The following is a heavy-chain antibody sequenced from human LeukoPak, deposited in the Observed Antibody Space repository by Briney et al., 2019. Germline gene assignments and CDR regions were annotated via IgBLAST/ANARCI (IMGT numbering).Heavy chain of an antibody. J-gene: IGHJ6*03. CDR2: ISYDGSNK. CDR1: ASGFALSNYA. Sequence: GGSLRLSCAASASGFALSNYAMHWVRQAPGKGLEWVAVISYDGSNKYYADSVKGRFTISRDNSKNTLYLQMNSLRAEDTAVYYCAKDIVGATLYYYYYMDVWGKGTTVTVSS. CDR3: AKDIVGATLYYYYYMDV. D-gene: IGHD1-26*01. V-gene: IGHV3-30*18.